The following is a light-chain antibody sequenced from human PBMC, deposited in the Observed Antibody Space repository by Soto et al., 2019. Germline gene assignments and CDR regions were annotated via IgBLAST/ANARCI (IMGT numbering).Light chain of an antibody. CDR1: SSDVGVYNY. J-gene: IGLJ2*01. CDR2: EVS. CDR3: SSFAGNNNLV. V-gene: IGLV2-8*01. Sequence: QSALTQPPSASGSPGQSVTISCTGTSSDVGVYNYVSWYQQHPGKAPKLMIYEVSKRPSGVPDRFSGSKSGNTDSLTVSGLQAEDEADYYCSSFAGNNNLVFGGGTKLTVL.